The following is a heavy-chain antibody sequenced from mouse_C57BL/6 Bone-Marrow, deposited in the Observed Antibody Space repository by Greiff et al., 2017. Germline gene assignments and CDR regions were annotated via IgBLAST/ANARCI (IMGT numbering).Heavy chain of an antibody. CDR2: IHPNSGST. J-gene: IGHJ3*01. Sequence: QVQLQQPGAELVKPGASVKLSCKASGYTFTSYWMHWVKQRPGQGLEWIGMIHPNSGSTNYNEKFKSKATLTVDKSSSTAYMQRSSLTSEDSAVYDGALDLLWLRGSFYWGQGTLVTVSA. CDR3: ALDLLWLRGSFY. D-gene: IGHD2-2*01. V-gene: IGHV1-64*01. CDR1: GYTFTSYW.